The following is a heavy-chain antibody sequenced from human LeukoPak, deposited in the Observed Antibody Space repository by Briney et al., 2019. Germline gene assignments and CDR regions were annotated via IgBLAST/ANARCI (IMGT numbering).Heavy chain of an antibody. D-gene: IGHD2-15*01. V-gene: IGHV3-30-3*01. CDR2: ISYNGSNK. CDR3: ARDHCSGSSCYSEGVYYYGMEV. Sequence: PGGSLRLSCAASGFTFSSYTMHWVRQAPGRGLEWVAVISYNGSNKYYADSVKGRFTISRDNSKNTLYLQMNSLRAEDTAVYYCARDHCSGSSCYSEGVYYYGMEVWGQGTTVTVSS. J-gene: IGHJ6*02. CDR1: GFTFSSYT.